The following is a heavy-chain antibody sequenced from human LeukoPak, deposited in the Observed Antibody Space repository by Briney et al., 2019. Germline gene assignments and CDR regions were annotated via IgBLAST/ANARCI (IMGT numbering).Heavy chain of an antibody. V-gene: IGHV3-30*02. D-gene: IGHD1-26*01. CDR1: GFIFSNYG. CDR3: AKKTIVGATVDAFDI. CDR2: IRYDGFNK. J-gene: IGHJ3*02. Sequence: QPGGSLRLSCAASGFIFSNYGMHWVRQAPGKGLEWVASIRYDGFNKYYADSLKGRFTISRDNSKNTLYLQMNSLRAEDTAVYYCAKKTIVGATVDAFDIWGQGTMVIVSS.